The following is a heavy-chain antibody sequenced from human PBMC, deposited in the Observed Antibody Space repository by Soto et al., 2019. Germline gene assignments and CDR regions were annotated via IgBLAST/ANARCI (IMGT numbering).Heavy chain of an antibody. CDR2: IYWDDDK. CDR1: GFSLSTSGVG. CDR3: AHRAGLQGNWDGGYFDY. D-gene: IGHD1-1*01. Sequence: SGPTLVNPTQTLTLTCTFSGFSLSTSGVGVGWIRQPPGKALEWLALIYWDDDKRYSPSLKTRLTITKDTSKNQVVLTMTHMYPVDTASSFCAHRAGLQGNWDGGYFDYWGLGTLVTVSS. J-gene: IGHJ4*02. V-gene: IGHV2-5*02.